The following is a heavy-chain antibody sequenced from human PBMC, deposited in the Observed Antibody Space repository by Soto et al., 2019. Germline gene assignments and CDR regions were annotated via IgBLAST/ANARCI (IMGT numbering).Heavy chain of an antibody. D-gene: IGHD4-17*01. CDR3: ARAHYGDYGYGMDV. J-gene: IGHJ6*02. CDR1: GGSISSGGYS. V-gene: IGHV4-30-2*01. Sequence: QLQLQESGSGLVKPSQTLSLTCAVSGGSISSGGYSWSWIRQPPRKGLEWIGYIYHSGSTYYNPSLKSRVTISVDMSKNQFSLKLSSVTAADTAVYYCARAHYGDYGYGMDVWGQGTTVTVSS. CDR2: IYHSGST.